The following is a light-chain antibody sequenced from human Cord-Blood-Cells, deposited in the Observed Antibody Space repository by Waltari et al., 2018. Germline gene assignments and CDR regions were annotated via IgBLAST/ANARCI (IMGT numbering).Light chain of an antibody. Sequence: QSALTQPASVSGSPGQSITISCTGTSSDVGGYNYVSWYQQHPGNAPKLMIYDVSKRPSGVSTRFSGSKSGNTASLTISGLQAEDEADYYCSSYTSSSTFVFGTGTKVTVL. V-gene: IGLV2-14*01. CDR3: SSYTSSSTFV. CDR2: DVS. CDR1: SSDVGGYNY. J-gene: IGLJ1*01.